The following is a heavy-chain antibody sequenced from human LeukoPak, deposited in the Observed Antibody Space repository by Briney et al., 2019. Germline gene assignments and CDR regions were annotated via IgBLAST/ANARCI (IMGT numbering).Heavy chain of an antibody. J-gene: IGHJ4*02. D-gene: IGHD6-13*01. CDR2: INAGNGNT. V-gene: IGHV1-3*03. CDR1: GYTFTSYA. Sequence: ASVKVSCKASGYTFTSYAMHWVRQAPGQRLEWMGWINAGNGNTKYSQEFQGRVTITRDTSASTAYMELGSLRSEDMAVYYCARGERSSWYFYDFDYWGQGTLVTVSS. CDR3: ARGERSSWYFYDFDY.